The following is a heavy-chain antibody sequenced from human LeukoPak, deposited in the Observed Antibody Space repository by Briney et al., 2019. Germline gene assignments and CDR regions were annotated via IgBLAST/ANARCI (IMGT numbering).Heavy chain of an antibody. Sequence: GGSLRLSCAASGFTFSSYAMHWVRQAPGKGLEWVAAISYDGSNKYSADSVKGRFTISRDNSKSTLSLQMNSLRAEDTAIYYCATYRQVLLPFESWGQGTLVTVSS. CDR1: GFTFSSYA. J-gene: IGHJ4*02. CDR3: ATYRQVLLPFES. D-gene: IGHD2-8*02. V-gene: IGHV3-30*04. CDR2: ISYDGSNK.